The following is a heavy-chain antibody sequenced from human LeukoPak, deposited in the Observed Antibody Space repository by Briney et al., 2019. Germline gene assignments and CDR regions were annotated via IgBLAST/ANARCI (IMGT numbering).Heavy chain of an antibody. CDR2: INDSGGRT. CDR1: GFTFSSYA. D-gene: IGHD1-26*01. J-gene: IGHJ6*03. CDR3: ARDGADVGSYYYYYYMDV. Sequence: PGGSLRLSCAASGFTFSSYAMSWVRQAPGKGLEWVSRINDSGGRTYYADSVKGRFTISRDNSKNTLYLQMNSLRAEDTAVYYCARDGADVGSYYYYYYMDVWGKGTTVTVSS. V-gene: IGHV3-23*01.